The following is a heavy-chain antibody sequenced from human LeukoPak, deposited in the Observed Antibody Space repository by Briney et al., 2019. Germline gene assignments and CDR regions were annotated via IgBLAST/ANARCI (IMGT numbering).Heavy chain of an antibody. CDR2: IRYDGSNK. J-gene: IGHJ4*02. D-gene: IGHD1-26*01. CDR1: GFTFSSYG. V-gene: IGHV3-30*02. Sequence: GGSLRLSCAASGFTFSSYGMHWVRQAPGKGLEWVAFIRYDGSNKYYADSVKGRFTISRDNSKDTLYLQMNSLRAEDTAVYYCAKDLIVGALRYYFDYWAREPWSPSPQ. CDR3: AKDLIVGALRYYFDY.